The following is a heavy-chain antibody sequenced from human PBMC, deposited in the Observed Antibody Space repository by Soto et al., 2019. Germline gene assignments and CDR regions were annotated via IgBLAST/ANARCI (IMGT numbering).Heavy chain of an antibody. J-gene: IGHJ5*02. CDR1: GGSISGSGYY. CDR3: ARRGFLEWSDWFDP. D-gene: IGHD3-3*01. CDR2: IYYSGST. Sequence: PSETLSLTCTVSGGSISGSGYYWSWIRQPPGKGLEWIGSIYYSGSTYYNPSLKSRVTISVDTSKNQFSLKLSSVTAADTAVYYCARRGFLEWSDWFDPWGQGTLVTVSS. V-gene: IGHV4-39*01.